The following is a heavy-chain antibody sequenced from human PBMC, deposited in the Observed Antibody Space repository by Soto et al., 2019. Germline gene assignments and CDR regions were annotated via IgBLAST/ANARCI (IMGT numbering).Heavy chain of an antibody. CDR1: GGSISSGGYY. D-gene: IGHD1-26*01. J-gene: IGHJ6*02. CDR3: AREPDLISGSYRDYDYYYGMDV. V-gene: IGHV4-31*03. Sequence: PSETLSLTCTVSGGSISSGGYYWSWIRQHPGKGLEWIGYIYYSGSTYYNPSLKSRVTISVDTSKNHFSLKLSSVTAADTAVYYCAREPDLISGSYRDYDYYYGMDVWGQGTTVTVSS. CDR2: IYYSGST.